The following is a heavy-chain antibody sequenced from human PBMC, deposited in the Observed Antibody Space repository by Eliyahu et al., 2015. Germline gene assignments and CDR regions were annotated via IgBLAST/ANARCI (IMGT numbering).Heavy chain of an antibody. CDR3: ARHATTVTSYWYFDL. Sequence: QLQLQESGPGLVKPSETLSLXCTVSGGXISSXSYYWGWIRQPPGKGLEWIGSIYYSGSTYYNPSLKSRVTISVDTSKNQFSLKLSSVTAADTAVYYCARHATTVTSYWYFDLWGRGTLVTVSS. V-gene: IGHV4-39*01. CDR1: GGXISSXSYY. CDR2: IYYSGST. J-gene: IGHJ2*01. D-gene: IGHD4-17*01.